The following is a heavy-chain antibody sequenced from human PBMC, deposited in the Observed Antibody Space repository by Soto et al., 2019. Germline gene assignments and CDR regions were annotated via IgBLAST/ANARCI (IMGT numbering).Heavy chain of an antibody. V-gene: IGHV1-24*01. D-gene: IGHD3-3*01. CDR3: AKEGPGVLRFLEWRGAYYFDY. CDR1: GYTLTELS. CDR2: FDPEDGET. J-gene: IGHJ4*02. Sequence: ASVKVSCKVSGYTLTELSMHWVRQAPGKGLEWMGGFDPEDGETIYAQKLQGRVTMTEDTSTDTAYMELSSLRSEDTAVYYCAKEGPGVLRFLEWRGAYYFDYWGQGTLVTVSS.